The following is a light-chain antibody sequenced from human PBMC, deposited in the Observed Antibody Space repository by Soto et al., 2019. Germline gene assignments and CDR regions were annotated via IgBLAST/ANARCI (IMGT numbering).Light chain of an antibody. CDR2: KAS. CDR1: QTITTS. J-gene: IGKJ1*01. CDR3: QQYDSYSLRT. V-gene: IGKV1-5*03. Sequence: DIQMTQSPSTLSASVGDRVTITCRASQTITTSLAWYQQKPGKAPKLLIYKASRLESRVPSRFSGSGSGTESTLTISSLQPDDFATYYCQQYDSYSLRTFGQGTKVEI.